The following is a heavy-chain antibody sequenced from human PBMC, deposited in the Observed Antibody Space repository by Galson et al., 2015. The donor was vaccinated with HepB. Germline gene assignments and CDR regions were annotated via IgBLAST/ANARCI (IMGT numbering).Heavy chain of an antibody. CDR2: ISSSSYI. J-gene: IGHJ6*02. Sequence: SLRLSCAASGFTFSSYSMNWVRQAPGKGLEWVSSISSSSYIYYADSVKGRFTISRDNAKNSLYLQMNSLRAEDTAVYYCARDLGYSSSWYEVSGGMDVWGQGTTVTVSS. D-gene: IGHD6-13*01. CDR3: ARDLGYSSSWYEVSGGMDV. V-gene: IGHV3-21*01. CDR1: GFTFSSYS.